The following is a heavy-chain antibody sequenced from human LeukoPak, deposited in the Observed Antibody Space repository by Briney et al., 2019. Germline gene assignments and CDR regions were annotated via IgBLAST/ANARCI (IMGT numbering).Heavy chain of an antibody. CDR3: ATDYDFWSGSYSDFDY. Sequence: GGSLRLSCAASGFTFSSYSMNWVRQAPGKGLEGVSYISSSSSPTHYADSVKGRFTISRDNAKNSLYLQMNSLRAEDTAVYYCATDYDFWSGSYSDFDYWGQGTLVTVSS. D-gene: IGHD3-3*01. CDR1: GFTFSSYS. CDR2: ISSSSSPT. J-gene: IGHJ4*02. V-gene: IGHV3-48*01.